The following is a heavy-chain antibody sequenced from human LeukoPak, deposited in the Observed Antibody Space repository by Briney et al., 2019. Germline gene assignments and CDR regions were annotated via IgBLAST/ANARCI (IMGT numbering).Heavy chain of an antibody. Sequence: GGSLRLSCAASGVTLSNSWMTGVRQAPGKGPEWVAHIKPDGSATWYRRSVEGRFTISRDNAKNSVYLQMDSLTVEDTAVYYCARDAGRGGDCDHWGQGTLVTVSS. CDR1: GVTLSNSW. CDR2: IKPDGSAT. CDR3: ARDAGRGGDCDH. D-gene: IGHD2-21*02. V-gene: IGHV3-7*01. J-gene: IGHJ5*02.